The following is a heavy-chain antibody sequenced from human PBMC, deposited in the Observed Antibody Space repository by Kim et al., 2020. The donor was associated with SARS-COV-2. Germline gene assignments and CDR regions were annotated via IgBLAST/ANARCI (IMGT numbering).Heavy chain of an antibody. CDR3: ARAGLGVLLWFGGSAFDI. Sequence: GGSLRLSCAASGFTFSSYAMHWVRQAPGKGLEWVAVISYDGSNKYYADSVKGRFTISRDNSKNTLYLQMNSLRAEDTAVYYCARAGLGVLLWFGGSAFDIWGQGTMVTVSS. D-gene: IGHD3-10*01. J-gene: IGHJ3*02. V-gene: IGHV3-30-3*01. CDR2: ISYDGSNK. CDR1: GFTFSSYA.